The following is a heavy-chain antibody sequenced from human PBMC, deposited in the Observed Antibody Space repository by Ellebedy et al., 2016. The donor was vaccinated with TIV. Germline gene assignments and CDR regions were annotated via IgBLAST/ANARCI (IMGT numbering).Heavy chain of an antibody. Sequence: GGSLRLSCAASGFTFSSHAKSWVRQAPGKGLEWVSGISADSANTHYADSVKGRFTISRDNSKNTQYLQMNSLRAEDTAVYYCVKLDSSGYYYGRLDYWGQGTLVTVSS. CDR2: ISADSANT. J-gene: IGHJ4*02. D-gene: IGHD3-22*01. V-gene: IGHV3-23*01. CDR3: VKLDSSGYYYGRLDY. CDR1: GFTFSSHA.